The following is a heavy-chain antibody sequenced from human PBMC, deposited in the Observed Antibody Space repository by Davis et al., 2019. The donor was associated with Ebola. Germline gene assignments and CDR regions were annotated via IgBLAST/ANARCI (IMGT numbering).Heavy chain of an antibody. CDR1: GGSISSSSYY. J-gene: IGHJ3*02. D-gene: IGHD5-18*01. CDR3: ARRDTPMARQNVFDI. Sequence: SETLSLTCTVSGGSISSSSYYWGWTRQPPGKGLEWIGEINHSGSTNYNPSLKHRATISVDTSMNHFSLKLTFVTAADTAVYYCARRDTPMARQNVFDIWGQGAMVTVSS. V-gene: IGHV4-39*02. CDR2: INHSGST.